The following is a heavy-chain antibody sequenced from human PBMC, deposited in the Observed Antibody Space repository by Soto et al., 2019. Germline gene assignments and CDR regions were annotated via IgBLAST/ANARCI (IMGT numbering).Heavy chain of an antibody. D-gene: IGHD6-6*01. V-gene: IGHV4-31*03. Sequence: TLSLTCTFSVGSISIGGYSWRWIRQHPGKGLEWIGYIYYSGSTYYNPSLKSRVTISVDTSKNQFSLKLSSVTAADTAVYYCARGAALGGDYYGMDVWGQGTTVTVSS. CDR2: IYYSGST. CDR3: ARGAALGGDYYGMDV. J-gene: IGHJ6*01. CDR1: VGSISIGGYS.